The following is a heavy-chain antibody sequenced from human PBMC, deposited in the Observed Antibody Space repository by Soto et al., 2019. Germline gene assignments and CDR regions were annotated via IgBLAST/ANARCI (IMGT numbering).Heavy chain of an antibody. CDR2: SSPDGST. CDR1: GFSLRSQW. Sequence: EAQVVESGGGLAQPGGSLRLSCAASGFSLRSQWMHWIRQTPGKGLEWVSRSSPDGSTVYADSVKGRFTISRDNAKNTDYLQMNSLRAEDTAMYYCSVSIFGVVHYWGQGTLVTVSS. D-gene: IGHD3-3*01. CDR3: SVSIFGVVHY. J-gene: IGHJ4*02. V-gene: IGHV3-74*03.